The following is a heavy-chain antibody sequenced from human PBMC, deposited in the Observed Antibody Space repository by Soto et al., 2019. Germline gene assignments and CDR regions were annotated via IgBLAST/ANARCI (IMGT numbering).Heavy chain of an antibody. V-gene: IGHV1-18*01. J-gene: IGHJ6*02. D-gene: IGHD2-15*01. CDR2: ISAYNGNT. CDR1: GYTFTSYG. CDR3: ARDLVVVAATHYYYYFMDV. Sequence: ASVKVSCKASGYTFTSYGISWVRQAPGQGLEWMGWISAYNGNTNYAQKLQGRVTMTTDTSTSTAYMELRSLRSDDTAVYYCARDLVVVAATHYYYYFMDVWGQVTTVTVS.